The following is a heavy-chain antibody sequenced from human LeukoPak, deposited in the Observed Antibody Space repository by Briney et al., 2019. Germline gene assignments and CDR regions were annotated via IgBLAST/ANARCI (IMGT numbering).Heavy chain of an antibody. CDR1: GGSISSGSYY. Sequence: SETLSLTCTVSGGSISSGSYYWSWIRQPAGKGLEWIGRIYTSGSTNYNPSLKSRVTISVDTSKNQFSLKLSSVTAADTAVYYCARVDDFGTDYWGQGTLVTVSS. CDR3: ARVDDFGTDY. CDR2: IYTSGST. V-gene: IGHV4-61*02. J-gene: IGHJ4*02. D-gene: IGHD3-3*01.